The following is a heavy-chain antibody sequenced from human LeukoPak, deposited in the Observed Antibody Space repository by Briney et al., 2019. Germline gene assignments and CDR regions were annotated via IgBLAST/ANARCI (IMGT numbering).Heavy chain of an antibody. CDR1: GFTFSSYG. V-gene: IGHV3-30*18. CDR3: AKDLLTVTTEHNYYYYGMDV. Sequence: GRSLRLSCAASGFTFSSYGMHWVRQAPGKGLEWVAVISYDGSNKYYADSVKGRFTISRDNSKNTLYLQMNSLRAEDTAVYYCAKDLLTVTTEHNYYYYGMDVWGQGTTVTVSS. D-gene: IGHD4-17*01. J-gene: IGHJ6*02. CDR2: ISYDGSNK.